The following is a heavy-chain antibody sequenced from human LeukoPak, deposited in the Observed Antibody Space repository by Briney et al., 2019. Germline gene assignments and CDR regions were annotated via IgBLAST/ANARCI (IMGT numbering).Heavy chain of an antibody. Sequence: GGSLRLSCVASGFTFSSYAMHWVRQAPGKGLEWVAVISYDGSNKYYADSVKGRFTISRDNSKNTLYLQMNSLRAEDTAVYYCARGTLYYDFWSGYSWGQGTLVTVSS. V-gene: IGHV3-30-3*01. CDR3: ARGTLYYDFWSGYS. J-gene: IGHJ4*02. CDR2: ISYDGSNK. CDR1: GFTFSSYA. D-gene: IGHD3-3*01.